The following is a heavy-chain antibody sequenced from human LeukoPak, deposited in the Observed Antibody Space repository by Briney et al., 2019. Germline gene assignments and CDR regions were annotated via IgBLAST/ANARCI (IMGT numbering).Heavy chain of an antibody. CDR1: GGSISSGGYS. CDR2: IYHSGST. J-gene: IGHJ4*02. V-gene: IGHV4-30-2*01. CDR3: ASGNGYSYGSDY. Sequence: SETLSLTCAVSGGSISSGGYSWSWIRQPSGKGLEWIGYIYHSGSTYYNPSLKSRVTISVDWSKNQFSLKLSSVTAADTAVYYCASGNGYSYGSDYWGQGTLVTVSS. D-gene: IGHD5-18*01.